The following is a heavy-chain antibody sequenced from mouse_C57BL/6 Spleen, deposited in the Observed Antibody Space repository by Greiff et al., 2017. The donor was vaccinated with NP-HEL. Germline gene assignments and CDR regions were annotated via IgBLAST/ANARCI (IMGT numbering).Heavy chain of an antibody. D-gene: IGHD1-1*01. Sequence: DVMLVESGGGLVKPGGSLKLSCAASGFTFSSYTMSWVRQTPEKRLEWVATISGGGGNTYYPDSVKGRFTISRDNAKNTLYLQMSSLRSEDTALYYCARQSSPLYWYFDVWGTGTTVTVSS. CDR3: ARQSSPLYWYFDV. CDR2: ISGGGGNT. CDR1: GFTFSSYT. J-gene: IGHJ1*03. V-gene: IGHV5-9*01.